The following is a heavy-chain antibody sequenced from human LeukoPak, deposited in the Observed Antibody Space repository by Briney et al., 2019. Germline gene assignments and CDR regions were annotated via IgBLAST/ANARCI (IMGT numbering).Heavy chain of an antibody. CDR3: ARVPTNSGSYYVSYYYYMDV. D-gene: IGHD1-26*01. J-gene: IGHJ6*03. Sequence: GGSLRLSCAASGFTFSSYGMHWVRQAPGKGLEWVAVISYDGNTKYYADSVKGRFTISRDNAKNTLYLQMNSLRAEDTALYYCARVPTNSGSYYVSYYYYMDVWGKGTTVTVSS. V-gene: IGHV3-30*03. CDR1: GFTFSSYG. CDR2: ISYDGNTK.